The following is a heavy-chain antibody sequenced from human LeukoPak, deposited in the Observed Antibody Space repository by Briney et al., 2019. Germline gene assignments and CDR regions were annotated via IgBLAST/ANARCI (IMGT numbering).Heavy chain of an antibody. D-gene: IGHD4-17*01. CDR1: GYTFTGYY. Sequence: ASVKVSCKASGYTFTGYYMHWVRQAPGQGLEWMGIINPSGGSTSYAQKFQGRVTMTRDMSTSTVYMELSSLRSEDTAVYYCARGVTVTTGVDYWGQGTLVTVSS. CDR2: INPSGGST. CDR3: ARGVTVTTGVDY. J-gene: IGHJ4*02. V-gene: IGHV1-46*01.